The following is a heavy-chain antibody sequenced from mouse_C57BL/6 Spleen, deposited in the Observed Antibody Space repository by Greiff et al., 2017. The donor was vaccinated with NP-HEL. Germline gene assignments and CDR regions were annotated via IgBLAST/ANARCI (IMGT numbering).Heavy chain of an antibody. J-gene: IGHJ2*01. D-gene: IGHD2-2*01. CDR2: ISGGGGNT. V-gene: IGHV5-9*01. CDR3: AREENMVTTNYFDY. Sequence: EVKVEESGGGLVKPGGSLKLSCAASGFTFSSYTMSWVRQTPEKRLEWVATISGGGGNTYYPDSVKGRFTISRDNAKNTLYLQMSSLRSEDTALYYCAREENMVTTNYFDYWGQGTTLTVSS. CDR1: GFTFSSYT.